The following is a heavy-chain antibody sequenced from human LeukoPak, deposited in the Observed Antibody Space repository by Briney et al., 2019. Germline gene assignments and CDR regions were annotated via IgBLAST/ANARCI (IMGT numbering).Heavy chain of an antibody. D-gene: IGHD3-9*01. J-gene: IGHJ4*02. CDR1: GFTFSSYA. Sequence: PGGSLRLSCAASGFTFSSYAMHWVRQAPGEGLEWVAVISYDGSNKYYADSVKGRFTISRDNSKNTLYLQMNSLRAEDTAVYYCARDLGGYDILTGSDYWGQGTLVTVSS. CDR2: ISYDGSNK. CDR3: ARDLGGYDILTGSDY. V-gene: IGHV3-30-3*01.